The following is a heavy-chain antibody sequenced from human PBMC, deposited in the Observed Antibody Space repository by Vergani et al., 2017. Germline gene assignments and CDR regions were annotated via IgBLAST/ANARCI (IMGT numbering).Heavy chain of an antibody. V-gene: IGHV3-30*18. D-gene: IGHD3-9*01. CDR3: AKDQTRPPYYDIFRAEYFQH. CDR1: GFTFSSYG. CDR2: ISYDGSNK. J-gene: IGHJ1*01. Sequence: QVQLVESGGGVVQPGRSLRLSCAASGFTFSSYGMHWVRQAPGKGLEWVAVISYDGSNKYYADSVKGRFTISRDNSKNTLYLQMNSLRAEDTAVYYCAKDQTRPPYYDIFRAEYFQHWGQGTLVTVSS.